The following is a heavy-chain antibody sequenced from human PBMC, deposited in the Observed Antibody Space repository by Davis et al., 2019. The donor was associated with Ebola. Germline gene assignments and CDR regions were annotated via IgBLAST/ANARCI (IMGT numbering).Heavy chain of an antibody. CDR1: GHTFTTYA. J-gene: IGHJ4*02. CDR3: ARCEENPDTTMVSCFDY. V-gene: IGHV7-4-1*02. Sequence: ASVKVSCKASGHTFTTYAISWLRQAPGQGLEYMGWINTNTGNPTYAQGFTGRFVFSLDTSVSTAYLQISSLKAEDTAVYYCARCEENPDTTMVSCFDYWGQGTLVTVSS. D-gene: IGHD5-18*01. CDR2: INTNTGNP.